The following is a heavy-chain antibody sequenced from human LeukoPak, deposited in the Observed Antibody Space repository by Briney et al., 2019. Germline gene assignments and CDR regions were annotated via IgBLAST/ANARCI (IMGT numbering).Heavy chain of an antibody. J-gene: IGHJ4*02. V-gene: IGHV3-23*01. CDR3: VKDARPSY. CDR1: GFTFSSSA. Sequence: PGGSLRLSCAASGFTFSSSATSWVRQAPGKGLEWVSAITGGGGSTYYADSVKGRFTISRDNSKNTLYLQMNSLRADDTAVYYCVKDARPSYWGQGTLVTVSS. CDR2: ITGGGGST.